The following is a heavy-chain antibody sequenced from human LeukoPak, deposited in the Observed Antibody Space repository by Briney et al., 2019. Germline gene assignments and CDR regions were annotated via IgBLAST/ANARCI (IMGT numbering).Heavy chain of an antibody. Sequence: SQTLSLTCTVSGGSISSGSYYWSWIRQPAGKGLEWIGRIYTSGSTNYNPSLKSRVTISVDTSKNQFSLKLSSVTAADTAVYYCAREVYGDYGGRDWFDPWGQGTLVTVSS. V-gene: IGHV4-61*02. CDR3: AREVYGDYGGRDWFDP. J-gene: IGHJ5*02. CDR1: GGSISSGSYY. CDR2: IYTSGST. D-gene: IGHD4-17*01.